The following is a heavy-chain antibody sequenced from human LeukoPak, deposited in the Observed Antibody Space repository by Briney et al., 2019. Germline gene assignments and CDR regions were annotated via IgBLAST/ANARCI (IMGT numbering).Heavy chain of an antibody. Sequence: PGGSLSLSCVASGITFRNYWMSWIRQAPGKGLEWVARIKSKDDGETIDYNAPVKGRFTISRDDSKNTLYLEMNSLKNEDTAMYYCTVRSSIWSQGTLVTVSS. CDR1: GITFRNYW. J-gene: IGHJ4*02. D-gene: IGHD6-13*01. V-gene: IGHV3-15*01. CDR2: IKSKDDGETI. CDR3: TVRSSI.